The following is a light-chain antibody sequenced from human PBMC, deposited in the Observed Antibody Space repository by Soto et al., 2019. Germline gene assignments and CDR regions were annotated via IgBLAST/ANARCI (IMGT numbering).Light chain of an antibody. V-gene: IGKV3-20*01. CDR2: GAS. CDR3: QQYTGSPWT. Sequence: EVVLTQSPGTLSLSPGERATLSCRASQSVSSSYLAWYQQKPGQAPRLLIYGASSRAAGIPDRFSGSGSGTDLTLTISRLGPEDFAVYYCQQYTGSPWTFGPGTKVEIK. CDR1: QSVSSSY. J-gene: IGKJ1*01.